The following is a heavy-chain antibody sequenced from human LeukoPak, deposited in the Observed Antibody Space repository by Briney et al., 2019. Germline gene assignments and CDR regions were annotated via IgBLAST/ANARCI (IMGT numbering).Heavy chain of an antibody. CDR3: ARGANTMIVGEADY. CDR2: ISAYNGNT. J-gene: IGHJ4*02. D-gene: IGHD3-22*01. V-gene: IGHV1-18*01. CDR1: GYTFTSYG. Sequence: ASVKVSCKASGYTFTSYGISWVRQAPGQGLEWMGWISAYNGNTNYAQKLQGRVTMTTDASTSTAYMELRSLRSDDTAVYYCARGANTMIVGEADYWGQGTLVTVSS.